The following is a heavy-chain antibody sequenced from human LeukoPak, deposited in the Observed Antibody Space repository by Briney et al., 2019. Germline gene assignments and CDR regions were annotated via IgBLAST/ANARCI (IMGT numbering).Heavy chain of an antibody. CDR1: GYTFTSYD. Sequence: ASVKVSCKASGYTFTSYDINWVRQATGQGLEWMGWISAYNGNRNYAQKLQGRVTMTTDTSTSTAYMELRSLRSDDTAVYDCARDLGITISHAFDVWGQGTMVTVSS. V-gene: IGHV1-18*01. CDR2: ISAYNGNR. J-gene: IGHJ3*01. D-gene: IGHD3-9*01. CDR3: ARDLGITISHAFDV.